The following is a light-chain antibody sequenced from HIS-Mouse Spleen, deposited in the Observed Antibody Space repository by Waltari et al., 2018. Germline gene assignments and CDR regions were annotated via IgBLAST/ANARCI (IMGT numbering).Light chain of an antibody. V-gene: IGLV2-14*03. CDR3: SSYTSSSTLYV. CDR1: SRYVGGYNY. J-gene: IGLJ1*01. CDR2: YVS. Sequence: QSALPQPASVSGSPGQSITISCTGTSRYVGGYNYVAWYQQHPGKAPKLMIYYVSNRPSGVSNRFSGSKSGNTASLTISGLQAEDEADYYCSSYTSSSTLYVFGTGTKVTVL.